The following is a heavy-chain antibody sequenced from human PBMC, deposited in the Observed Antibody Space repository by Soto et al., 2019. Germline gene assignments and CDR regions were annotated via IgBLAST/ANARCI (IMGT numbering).Heavy chain of an antibody. Sequence: GGSLRLSCAASGFTFSSYGMHWVRQAPGKGLEWVAVISYDGSNKYYADSVKGRFTXSRXXXXXXXXXXXXXXXAEDXXXXXXXXXXYXSGGSCLLGRLDYWGQGTLVTVSS. J-gene: IGHJ4*02. CDR2: ISYDGSNK. CDR3: XXXXYXSGGSCLLGRLDY. D-gene: IGHD2-15*01. CDR1: GFTFSSYG. V-gene: IGHV3-30*03.